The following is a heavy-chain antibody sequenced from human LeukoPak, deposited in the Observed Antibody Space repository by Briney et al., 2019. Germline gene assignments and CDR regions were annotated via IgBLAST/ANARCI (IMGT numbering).Heavy chain of an antibody. CDR1: GYSISRAFH. J-gene: IGHJ4*02. Sequence: SETLSLTCAVSGYSISRAFHWGWIRQSPGKGLECLGNIFHTGTTYYNPSLKSRLTISLDTYKNQFSLKLSSVTAADTAVYYCARAGPFCSGGSCYFDSWGQETLVTVSS. V-gene: IGHV4-38-2*01. CDR2: IFHTGTT. CDR3: ARAGPFCSGGSCYFDS. D-gene: IGHD2-15*01.